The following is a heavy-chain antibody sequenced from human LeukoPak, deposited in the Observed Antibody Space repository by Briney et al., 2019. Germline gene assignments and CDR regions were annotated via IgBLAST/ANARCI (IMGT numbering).Heavy chain of an antibody. J-gene: IGHJ4*02. D-gene: IGHD2-21*02. CDR2: IRARAYGWAA. CDR1: GFTFGDYA. Sequence: GRSLRLSCTTSGFTFGDYAMSWVRQAPGKGLEWVGFIRARAYGWAADYAASVRGRFTIFREDSNSVAYLQMNSLKTEDTAMYYCARVGTAIIGSAPADYWGQGTLVTVSS. CDR3: ARVGTAIIGSAPADY. V-gene: IGHV3-49*04.